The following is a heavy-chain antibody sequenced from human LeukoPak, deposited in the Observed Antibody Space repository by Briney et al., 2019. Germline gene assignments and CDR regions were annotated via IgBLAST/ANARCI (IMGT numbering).Heavy chain of an antibody. CDR2: INHSGST. Sequence: PSETLSLTCAVYGGSFSGYYWSWIRQPPGKGLEWIGEINHSGSTNYNPSLKSRVTISVDTSKNQFSLKLSSVTAADTAVYYCARRRMGYYDTTPIGYWGQGTLVTVSS. CDR3: ARRRMGYYDTTPIGY. CDR1: GGSFSGYY. J-gene: IGHJ4*02. D-gene: IGHD3-22*01. V-gene: IGHV4-34*01.